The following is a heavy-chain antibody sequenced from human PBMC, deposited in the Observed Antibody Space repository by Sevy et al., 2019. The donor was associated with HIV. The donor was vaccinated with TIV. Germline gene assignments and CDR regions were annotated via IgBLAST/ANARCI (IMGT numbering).Heavy chain of an antibody. CDR3: ARGYCVSTTCSGSS. CDR2: ISSSSSSI. J-gene: IGHJ5*02. Sequence: GGSLRLSCAASGFTISSYSMNWVRQAPGKGLEWVSHISSSSSSIYYADSVKGRFTISRDNAKNSLYLQMNSLRAEDTAVYYCARGYCVSTTCSGSSWGQGTLVTVSS. V-gene: IGHV3-48*01. D-gene: IGHD2-2*01. CDR1: GFTISSYS.